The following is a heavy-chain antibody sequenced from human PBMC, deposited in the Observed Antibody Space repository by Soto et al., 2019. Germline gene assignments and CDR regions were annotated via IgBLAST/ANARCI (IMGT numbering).Heavy chain of an antibody. Sequence: QVQLQQSGPGLVKPSQTLSLTCAISGDSVSSNSAAWNWIRQSPSRGLEWLGRTYYRSKWYNDYAVSVKSRITINPDTSKNQFSLQLNSVTPEDTAVYYCARGTVYSGWIYYYYGMDVWGQGTTVTVSS. CDR1: GDSVSSNSAA. D-gene: IGHD6-19*01. CDR2: TYYRSKWYN. CDR3: ARGTVYSGWIYYYYGMDV. V-gene: IGHV6-1*01. J-gene: IGHJ6*02.